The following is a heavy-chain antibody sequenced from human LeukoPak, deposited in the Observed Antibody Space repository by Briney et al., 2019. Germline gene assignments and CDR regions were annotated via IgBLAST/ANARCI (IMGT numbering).Heavy chain of an antibody. CDR3: ARSSSRVIILGPGFDP. J-gene: IGHJ5*02. V-gene: IGHV3-30*03. CDR1: GFTFNHYG. CDR2: ISYDATNE. Sequence: GRSLRLSCAASGFTFNHYGIHWVRQAPGKGLEWVAVISYDATNEYFADSVKGRFTISRDNSKNTVYLQMSSLRVEDTAVYYCARSSSRVIILGPGFDPWGQGTLVTVSS. D-gene: IGHD3-10*01.